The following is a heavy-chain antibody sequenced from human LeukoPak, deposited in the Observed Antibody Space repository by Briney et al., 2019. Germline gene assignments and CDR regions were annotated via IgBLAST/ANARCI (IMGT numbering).Heavy chain of an antibody. CDR2: ISSSDSTT. J-gene: IGHJ5*02. CDR1: GFRFSDYS. Sequence: GGSLRLSCEASGFRFSDYSMNWVRQTPGKGLEWISYISSSDSTTYYTDSVRGRFTISRDNAKNSLYLQMNSLRAEDTAVYYCAGGLVDCRSTSCYVSANNWFDPWGQGTLVTVSS. V-gene: IGHV3-48*04. CDR3: AGGLVDCRSTSCYVSANNWFDP. D-gene: IGHD2-2*01.